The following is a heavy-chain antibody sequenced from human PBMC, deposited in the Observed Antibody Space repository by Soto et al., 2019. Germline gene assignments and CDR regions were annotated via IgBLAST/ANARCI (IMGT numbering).Heavy chain of an antibody. CDR2: IKQDGSEK. D-gene: IGHD3-3*01. V-gene: IGHV3-7*01. CDR3: ARWGVLRFLEWYPNYYYYGMDV. J-gene: IGHJ6*02. Sequence: GGSLRLSCAASGFTFSSYWMIWVRQAPGKGLEWVANIKQDGSEKYYVDSVKGRFTISRDNAKNSLYLQMNSLRAEDTAVYYCARWGVLRFLEWYPNYYYYGMDVWGQGTTVTVSS. CDR1: GFTFSSYW.